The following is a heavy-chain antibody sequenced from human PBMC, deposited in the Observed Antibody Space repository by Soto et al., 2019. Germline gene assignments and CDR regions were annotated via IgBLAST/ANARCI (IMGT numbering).Heavy chain of an antibody. CDR2: IYYSGST. J-gene: IGHJ4*02. CDR3: ARSYDLSFY. Sequence: SETLSLTCTVSGGSISSSSYYWGWIRQPPGKGLEWIGSIYYSGSTYYNPSLKSRVTISVDTSKNQFSLKLSSVTAADTAVYYCARSYDLSFYWGQGTLVTVSS. CDR1: GGSISSSSYY. D-gene: IGHD3-16*02. V-gene: IGHV4-39*01.